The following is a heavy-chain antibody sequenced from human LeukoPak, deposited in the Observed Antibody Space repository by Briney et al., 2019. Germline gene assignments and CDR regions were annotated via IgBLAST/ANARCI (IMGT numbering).Heavy chain of an antibody. CDR1: GFTFCIYA. V-gene: IGHV3-23*01. J-gene: IGHJ6*02. CDR2: ISGSGGST. D-gene: IGHD5-18*01. CDR3: AKDLTGDTAMVKYGMDV. Sequence: PGGSLRLSCAASGFTFCIYAMTWVRQAPGKGLEWVSGISGSGGSTYYADSVKGRFTISRDNSKNTLYVQMNSLRAEDTAVYYCAKDLTGDTAMVKYGMDVWGQGTTVTVS.